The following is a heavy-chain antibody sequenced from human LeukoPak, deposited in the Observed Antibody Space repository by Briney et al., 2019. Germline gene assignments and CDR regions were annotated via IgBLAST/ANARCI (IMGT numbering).Heavy chain of an antibody. CDR3: AILDCSSTSCWSSWFDP. V-gene: IGHV4-59*08. Sequence: SETLSLTCTVSGGSFRSYYWGGIRQPPGRGLEWIGYIYYSGSTNYNPSLKSRVTISVDTSKNQFSLKLSSVTAADTAVYYCAILDCSSTSCWSSWFDPWGQGTLVTVSS. CDR2: IYYSGST. J-gene: IGHJ5*02. D-gene: IGHD2-2*01. CDR1: GGSFRSYY.